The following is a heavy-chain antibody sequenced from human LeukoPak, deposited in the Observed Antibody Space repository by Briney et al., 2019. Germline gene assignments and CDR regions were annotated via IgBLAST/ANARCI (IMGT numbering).Heavy chain of an antibody. V-gene: IGHV4-59*08. CDR1: GGSISNYY. CDR2: VSYSGST. CDR3: ARHIPVIWSSGYYYGMDV. D-gene: IGHD3-3*01. J-gene: IGHJ6*02. Sequence: SETLSLTCTASGGSISNYYWSWIRQPPGKGLEWIGYVSYSGSTNYNPSLRSRVAISEDTSRNQFSLRLNSVTAADTAVYYCARHIPVIWSSGYYYGMDVWGQGTTVTVSS.